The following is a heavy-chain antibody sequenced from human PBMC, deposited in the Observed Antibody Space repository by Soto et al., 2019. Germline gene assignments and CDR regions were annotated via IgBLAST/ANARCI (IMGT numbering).Heavy chain of an antibody. J-gene: IGHJ4*02. D-gene: IGHD4-17*01. CDR3: AREIYGDYRIFDY. Sequence: QVQLQQWGAGLLKPSETLSLTCAVYGGSFSGYYWSWIRQPPGKGLEWIGEINHSGSTNYNPSLKSRVTISVDTSKNQFSLKLSSVTAADTAVYYCAREIYGDYRIFDYWGQGTLVTVSS. CDR1: GGSFSGYY. CDR2: INHSGST. V-gene: IGHV4-34*01.